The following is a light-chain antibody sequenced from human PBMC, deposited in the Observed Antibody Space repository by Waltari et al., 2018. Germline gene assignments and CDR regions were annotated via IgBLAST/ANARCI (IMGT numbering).Light chain of an antibody. Sequence: SYELTQPPSVSVSPGQTASITCSGATLGDKSACSYQQKPGQSPVLVIYQDSKRPSGIPERFSGSNSWNTATLTISGTQAMDEADYYCQAWDSSTAGVFGGGTKLTVL. CDR2: QDS. J-gene: IGLJ2*01. CDR3: QAWDSSTAGV. CDR1: TLGDKS. V-gene: IGLV3-1*01.